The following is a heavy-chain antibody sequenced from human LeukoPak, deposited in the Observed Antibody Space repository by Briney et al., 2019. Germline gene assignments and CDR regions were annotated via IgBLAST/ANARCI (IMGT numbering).Heavy chain of an antibody. CDR1: GCTFSTYG. Sequence: PGGSLRLSCAASGCTFSTYGMNWVRQAPGKGLEWVSTISRSGDITYYADSVKGRFTISRDNSKNTLYLQMNSLGAEDTAIYYCATESTAVAGRKYWGQGILVTVSS. CDR3: ATESTAVAGRKY. D-gene: IGHD6-19*01. J-gene: IGHJ4*02. CDR2: ISRSGDIT. V-gene: IGHV3-23*01.